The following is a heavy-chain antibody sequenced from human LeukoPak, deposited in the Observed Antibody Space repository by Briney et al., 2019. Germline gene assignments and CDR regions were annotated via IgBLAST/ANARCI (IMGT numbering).Heavy chain of an antibody. V-gene: IGHV4-61*02. CDR2: IYTSGST. J-gene: IGHJ5*02. CDR3: ARDLVVAANDLGWFDP. Sequence: SETLSLTCTVSGGSIGSGSYYWSWIRQPAGKGLEWIGRIYTSGSTNYNPSLKSRVTISVDTSKNQFSLRLSSVTAADTAVYYCARDLVVAANDLGWFDPWGQGTLVTVSS. CDR1: GGSIGSGSYY. D-gene: IGHD2-15*01.